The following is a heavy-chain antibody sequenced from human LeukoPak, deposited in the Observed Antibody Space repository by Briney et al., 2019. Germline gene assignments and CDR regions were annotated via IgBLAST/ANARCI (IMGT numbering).Heavy chain of an antibody. Sequence: GGSLRLSCAASGFTFSTSDMHWVRQAPGKGLEWVSHISSSGSTIYYADSVKGRFTISRDNAKNSLYLQMNSLRAEDTAVYYCAREDRYNSGSFDYWGQGTLVTVSS. J-gene: IGHJ4*02. D-gene: IGHD6-19*01. CDR2: ISSSGSTI. CDR1: GFTFSTSD. CDR3: AREDRYNSGSFDY. V-gene: IGHV3-48*03.